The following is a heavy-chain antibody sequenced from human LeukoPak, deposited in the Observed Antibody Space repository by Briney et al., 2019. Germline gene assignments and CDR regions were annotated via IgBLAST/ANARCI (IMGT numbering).Heavy chain of an antibody. CDR3: AKRGVVIRVILVGFHKEAYYFDF. J-gene: IGHJ4*02. CDR1: GITLSNYG. D-gene: IGHD3-22*01. CDR2: ISDRGGRT. V-gene: IGHV3-23*01. Sequence: GSLRLSCAVSGITLSNYGMSWVRQAPGKGLEWVAGISDRGGRTNYADSVKGRFTISRDNPKNTLYLQMNSLRAEDTAVYFCAKRGVVIRVILVGFHKEAYYFDFWGQGALVTVSS.